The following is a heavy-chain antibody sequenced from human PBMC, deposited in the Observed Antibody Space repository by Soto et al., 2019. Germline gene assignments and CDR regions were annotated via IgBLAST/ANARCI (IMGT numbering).Heavy chain of an antibody. CDR3: ARRAVAGTEYYFDY. CDR2: IYYSGST. CDR1: GGSISSGGYY. V-gene: IGHV4-31*03. J-gene: IGHJ4*02. Sequence: QVQLQESGPGLVKPSQTLSLTCTVSGGSISSGGYYWSWIRQHPGKGLEWIGYIYYSGSTYYHPSLKSRVTISVDTSKNQFSLKLSSVTAADTAVYYCARRAVAGTEYYFDYWGQGTLVTVSS. D-gene: IGHD6-19*01.